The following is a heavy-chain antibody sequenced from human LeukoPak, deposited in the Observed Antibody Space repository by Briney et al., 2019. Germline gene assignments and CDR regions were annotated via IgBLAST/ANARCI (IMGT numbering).Heavy chain of an antibody. D-gene: IGHD1-26*01. CDR2: IIPIFGTA. V-gene: IGHV1-69*13. Sequence: SVKVSCTASGYSFTSYVISWVRQAPGQGLEWMGGIIPIFGTANYAQKFQGRVTITADESTSTAYMELSSLRSEDTAVYYCARGVRRRELLPVFDYWGQGTLVTVSS. CDR1: GYSFTSYV. J-gene: IGHJ4*02. CDR3: ARGVRRRELLPVFDY.